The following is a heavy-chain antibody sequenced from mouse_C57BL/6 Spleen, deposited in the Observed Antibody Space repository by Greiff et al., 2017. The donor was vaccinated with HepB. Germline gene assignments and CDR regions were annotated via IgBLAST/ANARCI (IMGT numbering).Heavy chain of an antibody. CDR1: GFTFSSYA. Sequence: EVKLVDSGGGLVKPGGSLKLSCAASGFTFSSYAMSWVRQTPEKRLEWVATISDGGSYTYYPDNVKGRFTISRDNAKNNLYLQMSHLKSEDTAMYYCARGGGLRYAMDYWGQGTSVTVSS. J-gene: IGHJ4*01. V-gene: IGHV5-4*03. CDR3: ARGGGLRYAMDY. CDR2: ISDGGSYT. D-gene: IGHD2-2*01.